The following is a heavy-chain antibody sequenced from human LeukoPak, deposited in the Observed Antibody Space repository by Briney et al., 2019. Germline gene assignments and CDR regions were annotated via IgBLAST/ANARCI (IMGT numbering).Heavy chain of an antibody. V-gene: IGHV3-21*01. CDR1: GFTFGSYE. CDR2: ISSSSSYI. D-gene: IGHD3-3*01. J-gene: IGHJ5*02. CDR3: AREYGITIFGVVIGSRFDP. Sequence: PGGSLRLSCAASGFTFGSYEMNWVRQAPGKGLEWVSSISSSSSYIYYADSVKGRFTISRDNAKNSLYLQMNSLRAEDTAVYYCAREYGITIFGVVIGSRFDPWGQGTLVTVSS.